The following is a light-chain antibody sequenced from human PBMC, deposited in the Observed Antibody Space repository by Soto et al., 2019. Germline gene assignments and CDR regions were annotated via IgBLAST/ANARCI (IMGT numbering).Light chain of an antibody. J-gene: IGKJ2*01. V-gene: IGKV3-15*01. CDR1: QSVSSN. CDR2: AAS. CDR3: QQYNNWPLYT. Sequence: EIVMTQSPGTLSVSPGERATLSCRASQSVSSNLAWYQQKPGQAPRLLIYAASTRATGIPAGFSGSGSGTEFTLTISSLHSEDFAVYYCQQYNNWPLYTFGQGTKLEIK.